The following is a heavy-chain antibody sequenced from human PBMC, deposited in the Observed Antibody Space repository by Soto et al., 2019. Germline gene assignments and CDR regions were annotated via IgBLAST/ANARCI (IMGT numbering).Heavy chain of an antibody. Sequence: GGSLRLSCAASGSSFPNYPMHWVRQTPDKGLEWLAVISHDGVTKNSADSVKGRFSISRDNSRNRLYLDMNSLRTEDTAMYYCVRGGYSSSWERLDPWGQGTLVTASS. CDR2: ISHDGVTK. D-gene: IGHD4-4*01. CDR1: GSSFPNYP. J-gene: IGHJ5*02. V-gene: IGHV3-30-3*01. CDR3: VRGGYSSSWERLDP.